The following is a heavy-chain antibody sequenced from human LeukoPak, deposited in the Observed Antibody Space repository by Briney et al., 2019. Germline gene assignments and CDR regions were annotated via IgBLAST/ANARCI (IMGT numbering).Heavy chain of an antibody. V-gene: IGHV3-66*01. D-gene: IGHD3-10*01. Sequence: QTGGSLRLSCAASGFTVSSNYMSWVRQAPGKGLEWVSVIYSGGGTYYADSVKGRFTISRDNSKNTLFLQMNNLRAEDTAVYYCARDQYYYGSGSSPDYWGQGTLVTVSS. CDR1: GFTVSSNY. CDR2: IYSGGGT. J-gene: IGHJ4*02. CDR3: ARDQYYYGSGSSPDY.